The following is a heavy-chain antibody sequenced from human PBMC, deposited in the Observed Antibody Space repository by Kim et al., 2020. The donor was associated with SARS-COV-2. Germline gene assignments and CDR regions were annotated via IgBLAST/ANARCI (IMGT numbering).Heavy chain of an antibody. V-gene: IGHV1-3*01. CDR3: ARDLFHTGFEY. CDR2: INAGTGNT. CDR1: GYIFSNFA. Sequence: ASVKVSCKASGYIFSNFAIQWVRQAPGQGLEWMGWINAGTGNTKLSQQFQGRVTFTRDTSENIAYMELSSLGSEDTAVYYCARDLFHTGFEYWGQGTLVAVSS. D-gene: IGHD2-8*02. J-gene: IGHJ4*02.